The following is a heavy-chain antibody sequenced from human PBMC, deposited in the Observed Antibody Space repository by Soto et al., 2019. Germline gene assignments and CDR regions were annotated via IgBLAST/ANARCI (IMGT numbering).Heavy chain of an antibody. CDR2: ISWNSGSI. Sequence: GGSLRLSCAASGFTFDDYAMHWVRQAPGKGLEWVSGISWNSGSIGYADSVKGRFTISRDNAKNSLYLQMNSLRAEDTALYYCAKDTGGVYYYYYMDVWGKGTTVTVSS. CDR1: GFTFDDYA. J-gene: IGHJ6*03. CDR3: AKDTGGVYYYYYMDV. D-gene: IGHD1-26*01. V-gene: IGHV3-9*01.